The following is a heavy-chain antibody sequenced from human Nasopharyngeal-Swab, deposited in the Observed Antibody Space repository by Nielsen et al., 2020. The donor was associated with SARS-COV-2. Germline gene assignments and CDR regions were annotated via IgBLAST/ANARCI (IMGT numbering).Heavy chain of an antibody. CDR1: GFTSNNYW. D-gene: IGHD1-14*01. J-gene: IGHJ4*02. V-gene: IGHV3-74*01. Sequence: GESLKISCAASGFTSNNYWMHWVRQVPGRGLVWVSRINNDGSITNYADSVWGRFSISRDTSKNTVYLQMNTLRADDTALYFCTRGLTGHIVQWNPSPYWGQGTLVTVSS. CDR3: TRGLTGHIVQWNPSPY. CDR2: INNDGSIT.